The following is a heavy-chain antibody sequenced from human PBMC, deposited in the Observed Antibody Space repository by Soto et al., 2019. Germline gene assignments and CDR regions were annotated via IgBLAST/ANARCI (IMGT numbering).Heavy chain of an antibody. CDR2: IYYSGST. D-gene: IGHD3-10*01. Sequence: SETLSLTCTVSGGSISSSSYYWGWIRQPPGKGLEWIGSIYYSGSTYYNPSLKSRVTISVDTSKNQFSLKLSSVTAADTAVYYCARTLLWFGELLLSYYYYGMDVWGQGTTVT. J-gene: IGHJ6*02. V-gene: IGHV4-39*01. CDR3: ARTLLWFGELLLSYYYYGMDV. CDR1: GGSISSSSYY.